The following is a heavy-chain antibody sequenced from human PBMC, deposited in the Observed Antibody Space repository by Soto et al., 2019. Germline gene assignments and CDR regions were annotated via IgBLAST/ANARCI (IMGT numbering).Heavy chain of an antibody. CDR3: TTPFIAAAPRGWYFDL. V-gene: IGHV3-15*01. CDR2: IKSKTDGGTT. CDR1: GFTFSNAW. D-gene: IGHD6-13*01. J-gene: IGHJ2*01. Sequence: EVQLVESGGGLVKPGRSLRLSCAASGFTFSNAWMSWVRQAPGKGLEWVGRIKSKTDGGTTDYAAPVKGRFTISRDDSQTTLYLQMNSLKTEDTAVYYCTTPFIAAAPRGWYFDLWGRGALVTVSS.